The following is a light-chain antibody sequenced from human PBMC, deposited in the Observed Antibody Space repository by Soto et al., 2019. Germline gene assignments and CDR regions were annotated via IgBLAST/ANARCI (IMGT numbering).Light chain of an antibody. Sequence: EVVMTQSPATLSVSPGERATLSCRTSQSVSTNLAWYQQRPGQAPRLIISGAYTRATGIPARFSGSGSGTEFTLTISSLQSEDAATYYCQQYNNWPPITFGQGTRLEIK. CDR1: QSVSTN. CDR2: GAY. J-gene: IGKJ5*01. CDR3: QQYNNWPPIT. V-gene: IGKV3-15*01.